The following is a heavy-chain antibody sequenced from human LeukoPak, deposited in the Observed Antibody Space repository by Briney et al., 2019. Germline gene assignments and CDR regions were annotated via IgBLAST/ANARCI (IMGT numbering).Heavy chain of an antibody. CDR2: ISAYNGNT. CDR3: ARRGYSYGSEAPDYYYYYGMDV. CDR1: GYTFTSYG. Sequence: ASVKVSCKASGYTFTSYGISWVRQAPGQGLEWMGWISAYNGNTNYAQKLQGRVTMTTDTSTSTAYMELRSLRSDDTAVYYCARRGYSYGSEAPDYYYYYGMDVWGQGTTVTVSS. J-gene: IGHJ6*02. V-gene: IGHV1-18*01. D-gene: IGHD5-18*01.